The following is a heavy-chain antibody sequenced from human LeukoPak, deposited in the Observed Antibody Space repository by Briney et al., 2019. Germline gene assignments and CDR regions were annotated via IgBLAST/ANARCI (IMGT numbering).Heavy chain of an antibody. V-gene: IGHV3-30*04. CDR3: ARGGQWELLDFFDY. J-gene: IGHJ4*02. CDR2: ISYDGSNK. Sequence: GGPLRLSCAASGFTFSSYAMHWVRQAPGKGLEWVAVISYDGSNKYYADSVKGRFTISRDNSKNTLYLQMNSLRAEDTAVYYCARGGQWELLDFFDYWGQGTLVTVSS. D-gene: IGHD1-26*01. CDR1: GFTFSSYA.